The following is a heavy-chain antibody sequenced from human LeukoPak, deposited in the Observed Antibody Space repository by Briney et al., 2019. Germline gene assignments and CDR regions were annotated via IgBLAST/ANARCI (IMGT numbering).Heavy chain of an antibody. J-gene: IGHJ4*02. CDR2: IGFDGSDH. CDR3: AKSIDFTGYSSWDY. V-gene: IGHV3-30*02. CDR1: GFTFSNYG. D-gene: IGHD3-9*01. Sequence: GGSLRLSCAASGFTFSNYGMHWARQAPGKGLEWVAFIGFDGSDHSYADSVKGRFTISRDNSKNTLYLQMNSLRAEDTAVYYCAKSIDFTGYSSWDYWGRGTLVTVSS.